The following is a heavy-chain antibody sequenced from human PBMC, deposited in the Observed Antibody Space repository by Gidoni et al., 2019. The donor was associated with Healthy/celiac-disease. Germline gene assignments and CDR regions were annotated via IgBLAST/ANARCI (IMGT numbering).Heavy chain of an antibody. Sequence: QVQLVQSGAEAKKPGASVKVSCTASGYTLTGYYMHWVRQAPGQGLEWMGWINPNSGGTNYAQKFQGRVTMTRDTSISTAYMELSRLGSDDTAVYYCARVYNWNYLDFDYWGQGTLVTVSS. CDR3: ARVYNWNYLDFDY. J-gene: IGHJ4*02. V-gene: IGHV1-2*02. CDR1: GYTLTGYY. D-gene: IGHD1-7*01. CDR2: INPNSGGT.